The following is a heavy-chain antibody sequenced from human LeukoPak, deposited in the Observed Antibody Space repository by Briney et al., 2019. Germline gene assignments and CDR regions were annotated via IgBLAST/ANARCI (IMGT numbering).Heavy chain of an antibody. CDR1: GFTFGDSA. J-gene: IGHJ5*02. CDR2: IRSIAYGGTT. CDR3: SREVLVATHWFDP. Sequence: SLRLSRSTSGFTFGDSAMSWVRQPPGKGREEVGFIRSIAYGGTTEYAASVTGRFTISRDDSKSIAYLQMNSLKTEDTAVYYCSREVLVATHWFDPWGQGTLVTVSS. V-gene: IGHV3-49*04. D-gene: IGHD2-15*01.